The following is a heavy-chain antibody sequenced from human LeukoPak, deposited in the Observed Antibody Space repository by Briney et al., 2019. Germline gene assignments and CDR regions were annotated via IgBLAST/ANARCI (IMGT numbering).Heavy chain of an antibody. Sequence: AGRSLRLSCAASGFTFSSYEMNWVRQAPGKGLEWVSYISSSGSTTYNADSVKGRFTFSRDSAENSLYLQMNSLRAEDTAIYYCARGGLNYFDYWGQGTLVTVSS. J-gene: IGHJ4*02. CDR2: ISSSGSTT. V-gene: IGHV3-48*03. CDR1: GFTFSSYE. D-gene: IGHD2-15*01. CDR3: ARGGLNYFDY.